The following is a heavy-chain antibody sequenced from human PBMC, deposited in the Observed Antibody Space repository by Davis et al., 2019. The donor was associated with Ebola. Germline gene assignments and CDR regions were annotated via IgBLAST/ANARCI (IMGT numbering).Heavy chain of an antibody. CDR1: GYSFTPYW. D-gene: IGHD2-15*01. Sequence: PGGSLRLSCMASGYSFTPYWITWVRQMPGKGLEWMGRIDPSNSYINYSPSFQGQVTISVDKSISTAFLQWNSLKASDSAMYYCARHSIRDCDGGTCYSGLDYWGQGTLVTVSS. V-gene: IGHV5-10-1*01. CDR2: IDPSNSYI. J-gene: IGHJ4*02. CDR3: ARHSIRDCDGGTCYSGLDY.